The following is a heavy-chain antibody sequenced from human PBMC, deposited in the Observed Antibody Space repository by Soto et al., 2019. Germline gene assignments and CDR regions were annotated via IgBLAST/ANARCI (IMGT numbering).Heavy chain of an antibody. D-gene: IGHD3-3*01. V-gene: IGHV3-30*18. Sequence: GGSPRLSCAASGFIFSDHGMHWVRQAPGKGPEWVAVISDDGSNKHYADSVKGRFTISRDNSKNTLYLQMNSLRAEDTAVYYCVKDRLEWLSYFDYPGQGAPVTVSS. CDR2: ISDDGSNK. CDR3: VKDRLEWLSYFDY. CDR1: GFIFSDHG. J-gene: IGHJ4*02.